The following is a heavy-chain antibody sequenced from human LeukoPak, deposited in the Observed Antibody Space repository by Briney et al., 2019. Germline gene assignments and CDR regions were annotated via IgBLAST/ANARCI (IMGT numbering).Heavy chain of an antibody. J-gene: IGHJ4*02. CDR3: ARGRYSGTTYYFDY. Sequence: GGSLRLSCAASGFTFSTSWMSWVRQVPGKGLEWVANIKKDRSETYYVDSVKGRFTISRDNAKNSLYLQMNSLRAEDTAMYYCARGRYSGTTYYFDYWGQGTLVTVSS. V-gene: IGHV3-7*03. CDR2: IKKDRSET. CDR1: GFTFSTSW. D-gene: IGHD5-12*01.